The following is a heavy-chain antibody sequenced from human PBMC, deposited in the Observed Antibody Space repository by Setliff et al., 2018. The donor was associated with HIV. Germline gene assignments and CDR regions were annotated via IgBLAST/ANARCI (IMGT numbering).Heavy chain of an antibody. CDR1: GYSIITAYY. Sequence: SETLSLTCAVSGYSIITAYYWAWIRQSPGKGLEWIGGFHHSGSAHYNPSLKSRVTISGQTSKNQFSLTLTSVTAADTAIYYCARQGAGYYYDSSDYYTGNGFDMWGQGTMVTVSS. CDR3: ARQGAGYYYDSSDYYTGNGFDM. CDR2: FHHSGSA. J-gene: IGHJ3*02. V-gene: IGHV4-38-2*01. D-gene: IGHD3-22*01.